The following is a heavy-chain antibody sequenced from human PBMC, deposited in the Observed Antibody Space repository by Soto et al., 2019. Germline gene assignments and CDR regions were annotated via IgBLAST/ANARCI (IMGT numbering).Heavy chain of an antibody. J-gene: IGHJ6*02. D-gene: IGHD2-2*01. CDR1: GFTFSNTW. CDR2: INSDGTTT. Sequence: EVQLVVSGGGLVQPGGSLRLSCAASGFTFSNTWMHWVRQAPGKGLVWVSHINSDGTTTTYADSVKGRFTISRDNAKNTVHLQMNSLRAEDTAVYYCATDGSYAQHVWGQGTTATVSS. V-gene: IGHV3-74*01. CDR3: ATDGSYAQHV.